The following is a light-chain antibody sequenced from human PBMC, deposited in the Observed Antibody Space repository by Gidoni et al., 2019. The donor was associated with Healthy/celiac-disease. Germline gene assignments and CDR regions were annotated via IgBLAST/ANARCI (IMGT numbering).Light chain of an antibody. CDR3: QSYDSSLSAPYV. V-gene: IGLV1-40*01. CDR1: SSNIGAGYD. Sequence: QSVLTQPPSVSGAPGTRVPISCTGSSSNIGAGYDVHWYQQLPGTAPKLLIYGNSNRPSGVPDRFSGSKSGTSASLAITGLQAEDEADYYCQSYDSSLSAPYVFGTGTKVTVL. J-gene: IGLJ1*01. CDR2: GNS.